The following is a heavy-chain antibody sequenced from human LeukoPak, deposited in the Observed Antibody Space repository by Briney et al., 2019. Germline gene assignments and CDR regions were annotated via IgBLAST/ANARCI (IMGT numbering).Heavy chain of an antibody. CDR1: GFTFSSYA. CDR2: TSGSGGST. V-gene: IGHV3-23*01. J-gene: IGHJ4*02. D-gene: IGHD4-23*01. CDR3: ANLVRLYNYFDY. Sequence: PGGSLRLSCAASGFTFSSYAMSWVRQAPGKGLEWVSATSGSGGSTYYADSVKGRFTISRDNSKNTLYLQMNILRAEDTAVYYCANLVRLYNYFDYWGQGTLVTVSS.